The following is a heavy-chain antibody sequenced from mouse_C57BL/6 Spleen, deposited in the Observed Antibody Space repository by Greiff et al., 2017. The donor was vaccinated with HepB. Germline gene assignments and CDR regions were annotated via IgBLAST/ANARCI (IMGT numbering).Heavy chain of an antibody. CDR3: ARRGRQLRLDYFDY. J-gene: IGHJ2*01. CDR1: GYTFTSYW. CDR2: IYPGSGST. Sequence: VQLKQPGAELVKPGASVKMSCKASGYTFTSYWITWVKQRPGQGLEWIGDIYPGSGSTNYNEKFKSKATLTVDTSSSTAYMQLSSLTSEDSAVYYCARRGRQLRLDYFDYWGQGTTLTVSS. V-gene: IGHV1-55*01. D-gene: IGHD3-2*02.